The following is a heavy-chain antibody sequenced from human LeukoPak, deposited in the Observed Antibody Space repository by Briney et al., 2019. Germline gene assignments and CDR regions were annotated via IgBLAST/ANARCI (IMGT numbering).Heavy chain of an antibody. Sequence: LPGGSLRLSCAASGFTFSSYGMSWVRQAPGKGLEWVSAISGSGGSTYYADSVKGRFTISRDNAKNSLYLQMNSLRAEDTAVYYCARVWFWSGYYLDYWGQGTLVTVSS. V-gene: IGHV3-23*01. CDR2: ISGSGGST. CDR3: ARVWFWSGYYLDY. J-gene: IGHJ4*02. D-gene: IGHD3-3*01. CDR1: GFTFSSYG.